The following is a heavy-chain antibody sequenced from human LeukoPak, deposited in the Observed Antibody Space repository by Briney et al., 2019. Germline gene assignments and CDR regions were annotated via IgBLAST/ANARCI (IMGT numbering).Heavy chain of an antibody. CDR3: ARGDYVWGSYRHPYYFDY. V-gene: IGHV4-34*01. J-gene: IGHJ4*02. Sequence: PSETLSLTCAVYGGSFRGYYWSWIRQPPGKGLEWIGEINHSGSTNYNPSLKSRVTISVDTSKNQFSLKLSSVTAADTAVYYCARGDYVWGSYRHPYYFDYWGQGTLVTVSS. D-gene: IGHD3-16*02. CDR2: INHSGST. CDR1: GGSFRGYY.